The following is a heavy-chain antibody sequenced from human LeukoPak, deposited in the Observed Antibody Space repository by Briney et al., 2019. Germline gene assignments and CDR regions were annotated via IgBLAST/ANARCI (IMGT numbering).Heavy chain of an antibody. V-gene: IGHV3-30*01. D-gene: IGHD6-6*01. CDR2: ISYDGSNK. Sequence: PGRSLRLSCAASGFTFSAYTMYWVRQAPGQGLEWVAVISYDGSNKYYADSVKGRFTISRDNSKNTLYLQINSLRAEDTAVYYCARGEQLVHGLCDYWGQGTLVTVSS. J-gene: IGHJ4*02. CDR1: GFTFSAYT. CDR3: ARGEQLVHGLCDY.